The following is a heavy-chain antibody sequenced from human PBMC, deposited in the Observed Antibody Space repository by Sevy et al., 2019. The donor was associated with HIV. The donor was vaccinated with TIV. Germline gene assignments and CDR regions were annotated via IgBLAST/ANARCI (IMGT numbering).Heavy chain of an antibody. V-gene: IGHV3-30*18. J-gene: IGHJ4*02. D-gene: IGHD3-9*01. CDR2: ISYDGTIK. CDR3: AKGGYDILTGFEPGNFDS. CDR1: GFTFGSYG. Sequence: GGSLRLSCAASGFTFGSYGMHWVRQAPGKGLEWVAVISYDGTIKSYADSVRGRFSISRDNADSTLYLLMDSLRAEDTAVYYGAKGGYDILTGFEPGNFDSWGQGTLVTVSS.